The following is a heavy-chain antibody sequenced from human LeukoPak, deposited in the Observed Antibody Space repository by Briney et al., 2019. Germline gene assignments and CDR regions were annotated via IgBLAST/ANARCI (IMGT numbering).Heavy chain of an antibody. Sequence: GGSLRISCKGSGYSFSSYWITWVRQMPGKGLEWMGRIDPSDSYTNYSPSFQGHVTISADKSISTAYLQWSSLKASDTAMYYCARGDVVVVAAQPPDYWGQGTLVTVSS. D-gene: IGHD2-15*01. V-gene: IGHV5-10-1*01. CDR3: ARGDVVVVAAQPPDY. CDR2: IDPSDSYT. J-gene: IGHJ4*02. CDR1: GYSFSSYW.